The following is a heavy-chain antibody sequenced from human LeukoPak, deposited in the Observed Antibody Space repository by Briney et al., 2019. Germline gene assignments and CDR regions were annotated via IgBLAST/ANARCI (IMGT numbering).Heavy chain of an antibody. CDR1: GFTFDDYG. CDR2: VYSGGST. Sequence: GGSLRLSCAASGFTFDDYGMTWVRQAPGKGLEWVSVVYSGGSTYYADSVKGRFTISRDNSKNTLYLQMSSLRAEDTAVYYCARHFGVISKGVYYYYYGLDVWGQGTTVTVSS. J-gene: IGHJ6*02. V-gene: IGHV3-66*04. CDR3: ARHFGVISKGVYYYYYGLDV. D-gene: IGHD3-3*01.